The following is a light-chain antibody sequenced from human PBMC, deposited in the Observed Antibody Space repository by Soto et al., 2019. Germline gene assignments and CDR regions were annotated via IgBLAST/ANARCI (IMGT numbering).Light chain of an antibody. J-gene: IGLJ2*01. CDR3: SSYTSSSVV. CDR1: SSDVGGYNY. Sequence: QSALTQPASVSGSPGQSITISCTGTSSDVGGYNYVSWYQQYPGKAPKLMIYDVSSRPSGVSNRFSGSKSGNTASLTISGLQADDEADYYCSSYTSSSVVFGGGTKLTV. CDR2: DVS. V-gene: IGLV2-14*01.